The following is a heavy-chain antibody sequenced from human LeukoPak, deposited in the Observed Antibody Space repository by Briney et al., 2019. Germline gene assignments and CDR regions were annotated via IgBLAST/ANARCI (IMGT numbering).Heavy chain of an antibody. Sequence: GGSLRPSCAASGFTFNDYYMSWLRQAPGKGREWVSYISGSSSFTKYADSVKGRFTISRDNAKNSLYLQMSSLRAEDTAVYYCARWFGSGSYYGYWGQGTLVTVSS. J-gene: IGHJ4*02. V-gene: IGHV3-11*03. CDR3: ARWFGSGSYYGY. CDR2: ISGSSSFT. CDR1: GFTFNDYY. D-gene: IGHD3-10*01.